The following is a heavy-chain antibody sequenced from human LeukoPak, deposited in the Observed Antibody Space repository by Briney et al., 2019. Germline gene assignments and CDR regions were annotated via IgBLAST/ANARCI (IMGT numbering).Heavy chain of an antibody. V-gene: IGHV3-64D*09. CDR2: ISYNGGST. Sequence: GSLRLSCSASGFTLSSHAMHWVRQAPGKALEYVSAISYNGGSTYYANSVKDRFTISRDNSKNTLYLQMSSLRPEDTAVFYCVRRTGNYFDYWGQGTLVTVSS. J-gene: IGHJ4*02. D-gene: IGHD3/OR15-3a*01. CDR1: GFTLSSHA. CDR3: VRRTGNYFDY.